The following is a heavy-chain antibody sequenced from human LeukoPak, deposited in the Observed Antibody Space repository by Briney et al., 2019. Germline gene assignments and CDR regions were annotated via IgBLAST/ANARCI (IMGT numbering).Heavy chain of an antibody. CDR1: GYTFTGYY. J-gene: IGHJ4*02. V-gene: IGHV1-2*02. CDR3: ARVTQYGSSQGDY. Sequence: GALVKVSCKASGYTFTGYYMHWVRQAPGQGLEWMGWINPNSGGTRYTQKFQGRVTLTRDTSISTAYMELSRLTSDDTAVYYCARVTQYGSSQGDYWGQGTLVTVSS. CDR2: INPNSGGT. D-gene: IGHD2-2*03.